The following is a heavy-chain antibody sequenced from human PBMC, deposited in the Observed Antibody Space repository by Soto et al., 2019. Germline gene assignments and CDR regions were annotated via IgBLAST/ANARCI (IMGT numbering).Heavy chain of an antibody. CDR3: AKDISITSPSSYYYGMDV. D-gene: IGHD3-10*01. J-gene: IGHJ6*02. V-gene: IGHV3-30*18. CDR1: GFTFSSYG. Sequence: GGSLRLSCAASGFTFSSYGMHWVRQAPGKGLEWVAVISYDGSNKYYADSVKGRFTISRDNSKNTLYLQMNSLRAEDTAVYYCAKDISITSPSSYYYGMDVWGQGTTVTVSS. CDR2: ISYDGSNK.